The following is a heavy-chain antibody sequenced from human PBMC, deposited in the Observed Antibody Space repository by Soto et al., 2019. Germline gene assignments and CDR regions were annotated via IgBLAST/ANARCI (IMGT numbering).Heavy chain of an antibody. CDR3: ARHFGEKFSLAYYYYYYMDV. Sequence: SETLSLTCTVSGGSINSSSYYGGWIRQPPGKGLEWIGSIYHSGSTYYNPPLKSRVTISVDTSKNQFSLKLSSVTAADTAVYYCARHFGEKFSLAYYYYYYMDVWGKGTTVTVSS. CDR2: IYHSGST. J-gene: IGHJ6*03. D-gene: IGHD3-16*01. V-gene: IGHV4-39*01. CDR1: GGSINSSSYY.